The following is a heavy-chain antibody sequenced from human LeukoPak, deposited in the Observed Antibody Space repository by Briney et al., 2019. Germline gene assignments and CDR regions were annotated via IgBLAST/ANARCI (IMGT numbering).Heavy chain of an antibody. CDR2: IYASGST. D-gene: IGHD2-21*02. Sequence: SETLSLTCTVSGGSISNYYWSWIRQPPGKGLEWIGYIYASGSTNYNPSLESRVTISVGTSKSHFSLRLNSVTAADTAVYYCARHGDVFDAFDIWGQGTMVTVSS. CDR3: ARHGDVFDAFDI. J-gene: IGHJ3*02. CDR1: GGSISNYY. V-gene: IGHV4-4*09.